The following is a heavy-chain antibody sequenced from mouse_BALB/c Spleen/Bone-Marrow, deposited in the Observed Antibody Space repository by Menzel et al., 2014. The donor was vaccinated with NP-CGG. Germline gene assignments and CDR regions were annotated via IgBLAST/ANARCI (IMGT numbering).Heavy chain of an antibody. Sequence: DVQLVESGGGLVQPGGSMKLSCAASGFTFNDAWMDWVRQSPEKGLEWVAEIKTKADNHATYYAGSVKGGITISRDDSKSRVYLQMNSLRAEDTGIYYCTVHGVFAYSGQGTLVTVSA. CDR1: GFTFNDAW. J-gene: IGHJ3*01. V-gene: IGHV6-6*01. CDR2: IKTKADNHAT. CDR3: TVHGVFAY.